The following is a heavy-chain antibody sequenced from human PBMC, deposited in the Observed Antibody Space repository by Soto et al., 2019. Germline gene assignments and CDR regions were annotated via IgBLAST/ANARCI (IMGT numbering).Heavy chain of an antibody. V-gene: IGHV6-1*01. J-gene: IGHJ6*02. Sequence: SQTLSLTCAISGDSVSSNSAAWNWIRQSPSRGLEWLGRTYYRSKWYNDYAVSVKSRITINPDTSKNQFSLQLNSVTPEDTAVYYCARAFYSSGWYDYYYGMDVWGQGTTVTVSS. CDR2: TYYRSKWYN. CDR1: GDSVSSNSAA. D-gene: IGHD6-19*01. CDR3: ARAFYSSGWYDYYYGMDV.